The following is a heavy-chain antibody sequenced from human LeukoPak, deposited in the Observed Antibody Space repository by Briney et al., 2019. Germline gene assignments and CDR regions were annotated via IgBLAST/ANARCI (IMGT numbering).Heavy chain of an antibody. Sequence: SETLCLTCTVSSGSISTYYWSWIRQSPGEGLEWMGYIFHSGSTTYNPSLSSRLTISVDTSKNQFSLELRSVTAADTAVYYCARQGTSGSYLTGLDVWGQGTTVTVSS. CDR2: IFHSGST. CDR1: SGSISTYY. D-gene: IGHD3-22*01. J-gene: IGHJ6*02. V-gene: IGHV4-59*08. CDR3: ARQGTSGSYLTGLDV.